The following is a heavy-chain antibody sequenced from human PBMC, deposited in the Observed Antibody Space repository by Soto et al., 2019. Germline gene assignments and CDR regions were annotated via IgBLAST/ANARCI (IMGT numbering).Heavy chain of an antibody. CDR1: GFTFSSYA. CDR2: ISGSGGTA. J-gene: IGHJ4*02. D-gene: IGHD3-10*01. Sequence: EVQLLESGGGSVQPGGSLRLSCAASGFTFSSYAMHWVRRPPGQGLEWVSSISGSGGTAYYADSVKGRFSISRDSLVNTLYLQMNSLSAEDTAVYYCAKGRGQKWNFDYWGQGTLVTVSP. CDR3: AKGRGQKWNFDY. V-gene: IGHV3-23*01.